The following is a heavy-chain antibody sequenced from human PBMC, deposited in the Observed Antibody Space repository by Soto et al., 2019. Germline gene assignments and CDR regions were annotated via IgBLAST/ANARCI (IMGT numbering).Heavy chain of an antibody. CDR2: INPTDGTT. Sequence: QVQLVQSGAEVKEPGASVKVSCKASGYTFSSYYMHWVRQAPGQGLEWMGIINPTDGTTFYAQKFQGRITMTRDTSTSTVYMEVSSLGSEDTAVYYCTRECAGTYLFDNWGQGTLLTVSS. CDR1: GYTFSSYY. V-gene: IGHV1-46*01. D-gene: IGHD3-10*01. CDR3: TRECAGTYLFDN. J-gene: IGHJ4*02.